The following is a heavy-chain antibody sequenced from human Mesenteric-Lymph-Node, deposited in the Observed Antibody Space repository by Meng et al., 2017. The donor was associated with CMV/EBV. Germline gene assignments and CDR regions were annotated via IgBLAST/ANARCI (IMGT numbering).Heavy chain of an antibody. CDR2: IFWDDVK. J-gene: IGHJ4*02. V-gene: IGHV2-5*02. D-gene: IGHD4-17*01. CDR1: GFSGSTSGVG. CDR3: VHTSVTSVTTLFDF. Sequence: SGFSGSTSGVGVGWIRQPPGRALEWLALIFWDDVKRYNPSLKDRLTVTKDTSRNHVVLTLTRVDPVDTATYYCVHTSVTSVTTLFDFWGRGSLVTVSS.